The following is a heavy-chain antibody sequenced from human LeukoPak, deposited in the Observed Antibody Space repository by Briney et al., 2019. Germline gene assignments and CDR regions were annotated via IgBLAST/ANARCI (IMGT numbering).Heavy chain of an antibody. CDR1: GGTFSSYA. CDR2: IIPIFGTA. Sequence: SVKVSCKASGGTFSSYAISWVRQAPGQGLEWMGGIIPIFGTANYAQKFQGRVTITTDESTSTAYMELSSLRSEDTAVYYCARSPISGVPAAIARWGNWFDPWGQGTLVTVSS. CDR3: ARSPISGVPAAIARWGNWFDP. D-gene: IGHD2-2*02. V-gene: IGHV1-69*05. J-gene: IGHJ5*02.